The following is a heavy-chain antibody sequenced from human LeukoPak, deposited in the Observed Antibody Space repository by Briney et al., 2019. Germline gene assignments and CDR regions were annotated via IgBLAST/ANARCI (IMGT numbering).Heavy chain of an antibody. J-gene: IGHJ3*01. D-gene: IGHD6-19*01. Sequence: ASVKVSCKASGYTFTGYYMHWVRQAPGQGLEWMGWINPNSGGTNYAQKFQGRVTMTRDTSISTAYMELSSLRSEDTAVYYCARGHSGWLYDVFDLWGQGTMVTVSS. V-gene: IGHV1-2*02. CDR3: ARGHSGWLYDVFDL. CDR1: GYTFTGYY. CDR2: INPNSGGT.